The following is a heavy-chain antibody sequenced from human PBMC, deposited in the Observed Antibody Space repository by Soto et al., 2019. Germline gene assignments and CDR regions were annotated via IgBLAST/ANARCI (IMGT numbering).Heavy chain of an antibody. D-gene: IGHD6-19*01. CDR2: ISAYNGNT. CDR3: ARGGGGGVSGVGWFDP. J-gene: IGHJ5*02. V-gene: IGHV1-18*01. Sequence: QVQLVQSGAEVKKPGASVKVSCKASGYTFTSYGISWVRQAPGQGLEWMGWISAYNGNTNYAQKLQGRVTMTTDTSTSTPNMERRSLRSDATAGYYCARGGGGGVSGVGWFDPWGQGTLVTVSS. CDR1: GYTFTSYG.